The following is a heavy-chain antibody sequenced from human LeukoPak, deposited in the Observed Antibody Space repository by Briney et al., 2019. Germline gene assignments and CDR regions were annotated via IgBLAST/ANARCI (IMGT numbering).Heavy chain of an antibody. J-gene: IGHJ4*02. CDR3: VNEHFV. CDR1: GFTFSRNA. CDR2: ISSEGSNT. Sequence: PGGSLRLSCSASGFTFSRNAMHWVRQAPGKGLEYVSAISSEGSNTYHADSVKGRFTISRDNSKNTLYLQMSSLRAEDTGVYYCVNEHFVWGQGTLVTVSS. D-gene: IGHD2/OR15-2a*01. V-gene: IGHV3-64D*09.